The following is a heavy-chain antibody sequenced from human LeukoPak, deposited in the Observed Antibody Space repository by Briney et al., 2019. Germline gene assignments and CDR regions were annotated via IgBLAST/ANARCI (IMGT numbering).Heavy chain of an antibody. CDR3: ALLAVASDFDY. CDR2: IHSSGTIK. J-gene: IGHJ4*02. V-gene: IGHV3-48*03. CDR1: GFPFSIYE. Sequence: GGSLRLSCAVAGFPFSIYEMNWVRQAPGKGLEWVSNIHSSGTIKYYADSVEGRFSISRDNAKSSRYLQMNSLRVEDTAVYYCALLAVASDFDYWGQGALVTVSS. D-gene: IGHD6-19*01.